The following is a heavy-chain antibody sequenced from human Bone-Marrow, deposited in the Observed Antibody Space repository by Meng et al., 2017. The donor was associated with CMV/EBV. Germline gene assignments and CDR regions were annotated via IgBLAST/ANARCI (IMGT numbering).Heavy chain of an antibody. CDR1: GFTFSDYG. CDR2: IRYDGSNK. J-gene: IGHJ4*02. Sequence: GGSLRLSCAASGFTFSDYGMHWVRQAPGKGLEWVTFIRYDGSNKYYADFVKGRLTISRDNSKSTLYLQMNSLRSEDTAVYYCAKDAARVYSTVIHYWGQGTLVTVSS. V-gene: IGHV3-30*02. D-gene: IGHD4-17*01. CDR3: AKDAARVYSTVIHY.